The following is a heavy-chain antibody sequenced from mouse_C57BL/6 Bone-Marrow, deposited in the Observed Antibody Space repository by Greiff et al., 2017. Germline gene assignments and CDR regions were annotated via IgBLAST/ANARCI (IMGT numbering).Heavy chain of an antibody. D-gene: IGHD1-1*02. V-gene: IGHV1-18*01. CDR3: ARLWPDAMDY. CDR2: INPNNGGT. Sequence: EVQLVESGPELVKPGASVKIPCKASGYTFTDYNMDWVKQSHGKSLEWIGDINPNNGGTIYNQKFKGKATLTVDKSSITAYMELRSLTSEDTAVYYCARLWPDAMDYWGQGTSVTVSS. CDR1: GYTFTDYN. J-gene: IGHJ4*01.